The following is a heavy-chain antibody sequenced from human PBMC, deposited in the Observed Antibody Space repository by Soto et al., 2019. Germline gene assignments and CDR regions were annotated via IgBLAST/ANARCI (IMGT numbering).Heavy chain of an antibody. CDR1: WGTLSSYN. CDR2: IIPILGIA. D-gene: IGHD3-16*01. V-gene: IGHV1-69*02. J-gene: IGHJ4*02. CDR3: ATLNRDYVFDFGY. Sequence: GASVKVSCKGSWGTLSSYNISWGRQAPGQGLEWMGRIIPILGIANYAQKFQGRVTITADKSTSTAYMELSSLRSEDTAVYYCATLNRDYVFDFGYWGQGTLVTVSS.